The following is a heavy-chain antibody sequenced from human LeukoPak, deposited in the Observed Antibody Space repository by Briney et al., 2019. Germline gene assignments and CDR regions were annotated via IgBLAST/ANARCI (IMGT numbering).Heavy chain of an antibody. J-gene: IGHJ4*02. D-gene: IGHD2-8*02. CDR3: ARDSSVWWLVICDY. CDR1: GFTFSSYW. Sequence: GGSLRLSCAASGFTFSSYWMSWVRQAPGKGLEWVANIKQDGSEKYYVDSVKGRFTISRDNAKNSLYLQMNSLRAEDTAVYYCARDSSVWWLVICDYWGQGTLVTVSS. CDR2: IKQDGSEK. V-gene: IGHV3-7*01.